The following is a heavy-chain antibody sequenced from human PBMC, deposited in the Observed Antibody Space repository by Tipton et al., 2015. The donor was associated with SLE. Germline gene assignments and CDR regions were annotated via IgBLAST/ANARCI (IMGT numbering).Heavy chain of an antibody. CDR1: GGSISSSSYY. D-gene: IGHD5-18*01. CDR3: ARLHGYSYGLNWFDP. CDR2: IYYTGTTT. J-gene: IGHJ5*02. V-gene: IGHV4-39*07. Sequence: TLSLTCTVSGGSISSSSYYWAWLRQPPGKGLEWIGSIYYTGTTTYYNSFLKSRVTMSVDTPKNQFSLRLTSVIAADTAVYYCARLHGYSYGLNWFDPWGQGTLISVSS.